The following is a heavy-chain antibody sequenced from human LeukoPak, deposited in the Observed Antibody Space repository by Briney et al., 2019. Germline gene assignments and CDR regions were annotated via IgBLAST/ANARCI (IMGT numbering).Heavy chain of an antibody. CDR3: AKDSGETDFYNYFYMDV. CDR2: ISSSGATM. J-gene: IGHJ6*03. CDR1: GFTFGTYG. D-gene: IGHD2/OR15-2a*01. Sequence: GGSLRLSCAASGFTFGTYGMSWVRQGPGKGLEWVSAISSSGATMYYSDSVKGGFTISRDNSRNTLYLQINSLRAEDTAVYYCAKDSGETDFYNYFYMDVWGKGTTVTVSS. V-gene: IGHV3-23*01.